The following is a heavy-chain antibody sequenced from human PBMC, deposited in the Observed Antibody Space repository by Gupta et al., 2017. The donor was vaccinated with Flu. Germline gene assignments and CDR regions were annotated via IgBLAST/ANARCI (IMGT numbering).Heavy chain of an antibody. V-gene: IGHV1-2*02. CDR1: GYTFSGYY. Sequence: QVQLVPSGAEVKRPVASLKVSCTASGYTFSGYYIHWLRQAPGQGLEWLGWINPNNGITRYEQNVQGRVTMSSETSSSTAVMDLNSLRADDTDVYVCVRWAVAGPVDDGGKGTMVTVSS. D-gene: IGHD6-19*01. CDR3: VRWAVAGPVDD. J-gene: IGHJ4*02. CDR2: INPNNGIT.